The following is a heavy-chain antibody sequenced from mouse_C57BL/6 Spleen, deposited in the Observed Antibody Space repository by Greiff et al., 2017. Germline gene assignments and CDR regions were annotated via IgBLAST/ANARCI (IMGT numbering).Heavy chain of an antibody. Sequence: VQLVESGAELVKPGASVKISCKASGYAFSSYWMNWVKQRPGKGLEWIGQIYPGDGDTNYNGKFKGKATLTADKSSSTAYMQLSSLTSEDSAVYFCAREVSLYFDYWGQGTTLTVSS. CDR2: IYPGDGDT. J-gene: IGHJ2*01. CDR3: AREVSLYFDY. CDR1: GYAFSSYW. V-gene: IGHV1-80*01.